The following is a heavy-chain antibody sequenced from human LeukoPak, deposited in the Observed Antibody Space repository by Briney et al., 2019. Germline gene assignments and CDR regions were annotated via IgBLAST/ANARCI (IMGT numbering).Heavy chain of an antibody. J-gene: IGHJ6*02. D-gene: IGHD6-13*01. CDR3: ASAAAYKSRYYYYGMDV. CDR2: IIPIFGIA. V-gene: IGHV1-69*04. CDR1: GGTFSSYA. Sequence: SVKVSCKASGGTFSSYAISWVRQAPGQGLEWMGRIIPIFGIANYAQKFQGRVTITADKSTSTAYMELSSLRSEDTAVYYCASAAAYKSRYYYYGMDVWGQGTTVIVSS.